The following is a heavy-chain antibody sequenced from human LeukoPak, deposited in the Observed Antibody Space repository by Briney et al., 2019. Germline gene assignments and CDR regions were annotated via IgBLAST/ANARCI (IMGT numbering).Heavy chain of an antibody. CDR1: GFTFSRHW. CDR2: TKEDGSEK. J-gene: IGHJ4*02. D-gene: IGHD2-15*01. V-gene: IGHV3-7*01. Sequence: PGGSLRLSCAASGFTFSRHWMTWVRQAPGRGLEWVANTKEDGSEKYYADSVKGRFTISRDNAKNSLYLQMNSLRAEDTAVYYCTREWGRGYCSGGSCYYWGQGTLVTVSS. CDR3: TREWGRGYCSGGSCYY.